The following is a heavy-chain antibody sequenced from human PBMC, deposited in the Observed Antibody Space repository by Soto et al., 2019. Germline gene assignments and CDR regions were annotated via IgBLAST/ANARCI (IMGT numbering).Heavy chain of an antibody. CDR1: GGSISSYY. CDR3: ASSGYSYGGYYYFDY. J-gene: IGHJ4*02. CDR2: IYYSGST. D-gene: IGHD5-18*01. Sequence: QVQLQESGPGLVKPSETLSLTCTVSGGSISSYYWSWIRQPPGKGLEWIGYIYYSGSTNYNPSLNSRVTISVDTSKNQFSLKLSSVTAADTAVYYCASSGYSYGGYYYFDYWGQGTLVTVSS. V-gene: IGHV4-59*01.